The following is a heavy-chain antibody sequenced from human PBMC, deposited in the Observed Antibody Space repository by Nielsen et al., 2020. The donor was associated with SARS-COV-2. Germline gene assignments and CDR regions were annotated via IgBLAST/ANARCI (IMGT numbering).Heavy chain of an antibody. CDR2: IGTAGDT. Sequence: GGSLRLSCAASGFTFSSYDMHWVRQAPGKGLEWVSAIGTAGDTYYPGSAKGRFTIFRENAKNSLYLQMNSLRAADTAVYYCARGVYDSSGYLNWFDPWGQGTLVTVSS. V-gene: IGHV3-13*04. D-gene: IGHD3-22*01. J-gene: IGHJ5*02. CDR3: ARGVYDSSGYLNWFDP. CDR1: GFTFSSYD.